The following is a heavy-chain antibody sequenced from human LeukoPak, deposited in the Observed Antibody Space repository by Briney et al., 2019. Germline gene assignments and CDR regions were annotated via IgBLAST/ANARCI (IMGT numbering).Heavy chain of an antibody. CDR2: IYYSVNT. V-gene: IGHV4-39*07. D-gene: IGHD6-13*01. J-gene: IGHJ4*02. Sequence: PSETLSLTCTVSGGSISSSSYYWGWIRQPPGKGLAWIGSIYYSVNTYYNSSLKSRVTISVDTSKNQFSLKLSSVTAADTAVYYCARAYSSSWFLSYFDYWGQGTLVTVSS. CDR1: GGSISSSSYY. CDR3: ARAYSSSWFLSYFDY.